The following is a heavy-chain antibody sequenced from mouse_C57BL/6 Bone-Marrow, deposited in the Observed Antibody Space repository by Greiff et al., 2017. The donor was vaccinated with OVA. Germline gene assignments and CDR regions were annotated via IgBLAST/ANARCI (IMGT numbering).Heavy chain of an antibody. D-gene: IGHD1-1*01. V-gene: IGHV1-9*01. CDR2: ILPGSGST. CDR1: GYTFTGYW. J-gene: IGHJ3*01. CDR3: ARRGAVTTVVSKGAWFAY. Sequence: VKLQESGAELMKPGASVKLSCKAPGYTFTGYWIEWVKQRPGHGLEWIGEILPGSGSTNYNEKFKGKATFTADTSSNTAYMQLSSLTTEDSAIYYCARRGAVTTVVSKGAWFAYWGQGTLVTVSA.